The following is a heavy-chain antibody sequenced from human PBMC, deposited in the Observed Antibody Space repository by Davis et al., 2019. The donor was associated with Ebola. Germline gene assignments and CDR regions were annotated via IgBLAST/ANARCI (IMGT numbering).Heavy chain of an antibody. D-gene: IGHD3-10*01. CDR3: ARGPGSYLARY. Sequence: SVKVSCKASGGTVSRFAISWVRQAPGQGLEWMGGIIPMFGTPNYAQKFQGRVTITADESTSTAYMELGSLRSDDTAVYYCARGPGSYLARYWGQGTLVTVSS. J-gene: IGHJ4*02. CDR2: IIPMFGTP. CDR1: GGTVSRFA. V-gene: IGHV1-69*13.